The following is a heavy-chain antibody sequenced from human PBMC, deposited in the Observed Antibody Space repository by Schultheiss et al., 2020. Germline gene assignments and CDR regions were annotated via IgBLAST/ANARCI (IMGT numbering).Heavy chain of an antibody. J-gene: IGHJ4*02. CDR1: GFTFSSYA. D-gene: IGHD6-19*01. Sequence: GESLKISCSASGFTFSSYAMSWVRQAPGKGLEWVSSISSSSSYIYYADSVKGRFTISRDNAKNSLYLQMNSLRAEDTAVYYCARLGSSGWQTDYWGQGSLVTVSS. CDR2: ISSSSSYI. V-gene: IGHV3-21*04. CDR3: ARLGSSGWQTDY.